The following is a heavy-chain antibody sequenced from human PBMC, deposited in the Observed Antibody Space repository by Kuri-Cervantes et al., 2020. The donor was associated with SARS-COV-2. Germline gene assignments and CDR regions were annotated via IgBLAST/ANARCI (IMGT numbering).Heavy chain of an antibody. CDR1: GGSISSSSYY. CDR2: IYYSGST. Sequence: ESLKISCTVSGGSISSSSYYWGWIRQPPGKGLEWIGSIYYSGSTYYNSSLKSRVTISVDTSKNQFSLKLSSVTAADTAVYYCATCIAGDWFDPWGQGTLVTVSS. V-gene: IGHV4-39*01. J-gene: IGHJ5*02. D-gene: IGHD1-14*01. CDR3: ATCIAGDWFDP.